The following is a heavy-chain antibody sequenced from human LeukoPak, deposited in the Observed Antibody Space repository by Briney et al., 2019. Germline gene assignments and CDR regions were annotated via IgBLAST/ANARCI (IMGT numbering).Heavy chain of an antibody. CDR2: ISRSGGST. Sequence: GGSLRLSCAASGFTFSSYSMSWVRQAPGKGLEWVAAISRSGGSTYYADSVKGRFTISRDNSKNTLYMQMNSLRAEDTAVYYCAKEICGGSCYLAGSFDSWGQGTLVTVSP. CDR1: GFTFSSYS. D-gene: IGHD2-21*02. CDR3: AKEICGGSCYLAGSFDS. J-gene: IGHJ4*02. V-gene: IGHV3-23*01.